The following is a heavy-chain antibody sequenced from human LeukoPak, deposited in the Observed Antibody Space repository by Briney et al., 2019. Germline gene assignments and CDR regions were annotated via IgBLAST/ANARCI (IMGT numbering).Heavy chain of an antibody. CDR1: GFTFSSYA. V-gene: IGHV3-23*01. Sequence: GGSLRLSCAASGFTFSSYAMSWVRQAPGKGLEWVSAISGSGGSTYYADSVKGRFTISRDNSKNTLYLQMNSLRAEDTAVYYCARDHRRAGSPPTARIAAAGTASGFWGQGTLVTVSS. CDR3: ARDHRRAGSPPTARIAAAGTASGF. J-gene: IGHJ4*02. CDR2: ISGSGGST. D-gene: IGHD6-13*01.